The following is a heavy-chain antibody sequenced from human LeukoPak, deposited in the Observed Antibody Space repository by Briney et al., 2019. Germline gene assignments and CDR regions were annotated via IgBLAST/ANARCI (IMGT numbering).Heavy chain of an antibody. CDR2: IYYSGST. V-gene: IGHV4-59*01. CDR1: GGSISGYF. Sequence: SETLSLTCTVSGGSISGYFWSWIRQPPGKGLEWIGHIYYSGSTTYNPSLTSRVTISVDTSKNRFSLKLSSVTDADTAVYYCARDKSADYWGQGTMITVSS. CDR3: ARDKSADY. J-gene: IGHJ4*02.